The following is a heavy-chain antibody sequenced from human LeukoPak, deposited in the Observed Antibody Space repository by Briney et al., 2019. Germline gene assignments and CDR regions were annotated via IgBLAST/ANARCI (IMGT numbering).Heavy chain of an antibody. CDR1: GFTFTSSA. J-gene: IGHJ3*02. CDR2: IVVGSGNT. D-gene: IGHD3-22*01. Sequence: ASVKVSCKASGFTFTSSAMQWVRQARGQRLEWIGWIVVGSGNTNYAQKFQERVTVTRDMSTSTAYMELSSLISGDTAVYYCAADSAPDTSGYYYDAFDIWGQGTMVTVSS. V-gene: IGHV1-58*02. CDR3: AADSAPDTSGYYYDAFDI.